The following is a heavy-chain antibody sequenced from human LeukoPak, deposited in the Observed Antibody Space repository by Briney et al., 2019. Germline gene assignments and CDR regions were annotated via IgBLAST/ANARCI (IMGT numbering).Heavy chain of an antibody. CDR3: ARGGWGTGTDY. CDR1: GFTFSSYW. V-gene: IGHV3-74*01. Sequence: GGSLRLSCAASGFTFSSYWMHWVRQAPGKGLVWVSRVNNDGSSTTYADSVKGRFTISRDNAKNTIYLQMNSLRAEDTAVYYCARGGWGTGTDYWGQGTLVTVSS. D-gene: IGHD1-1*01. CDR2: VNNDGSST. J-gene: IGHJ4*02.